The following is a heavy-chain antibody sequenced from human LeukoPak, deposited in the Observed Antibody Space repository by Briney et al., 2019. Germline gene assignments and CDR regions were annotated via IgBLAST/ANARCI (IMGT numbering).Heavy chain of an antibody. V-gene: IGHV4-39*02. CDR3: ARDGHGPTPYYYYYGMDV. CDR1: GGSISSSSYY. CDR2: IYYSGST. Sequence: SETLSLTCTVSGGSISSSSYYWGWIRQPPGKGLEWIGSIYYSGSTYYNPSLKSRVTISVDTSKNQFSLKLSSVTAADTAVYYCARDGHGPTPYYYYYGMDVWGQGTTVTVSS. J-gene: IGHJ6*02. D-gene: IGHD2-21*01.